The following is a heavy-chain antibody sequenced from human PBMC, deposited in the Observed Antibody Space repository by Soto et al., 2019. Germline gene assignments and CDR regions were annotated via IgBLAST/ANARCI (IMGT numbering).Heavy chain of an antibody. CDR2: INHSGRT. Sequence: QVQLRQWGAGLLKPSETLSLTCAVYGGSFSGYYWCWIRQPPGKGLEWIGQINHSGRTTYNPSIKSQVTISVDPSKNQFSLMLSYVTAADWGVYYCARGGTAAADTRVWFDPLGQGTLVTGFS. CDR1: GGSFSGYY. V-gene: IGHV4-34*01. CDR3: ARGGTAAADTRVWFDP. J-gene: IGHJ5*02. D-gene: IGHD6-13*01.